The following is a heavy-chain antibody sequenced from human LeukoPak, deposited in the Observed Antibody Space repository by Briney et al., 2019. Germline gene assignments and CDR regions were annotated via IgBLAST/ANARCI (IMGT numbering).Heavy chain of an antibody. V-gene: IGHV1-8*01. CDR2: MNPNSGNT. J-gene: IGHJ6*03. CDR3: ARGPILMMAYYMDV. D-gene: IGHD5-24*01. Sequence: ASVKVSCKASGYTFTSYDINWVRQATGQGLEWMGWMNPNSGNTGYAQKFQGRVTMTRNTSISTAYMELSSLRSEDTAVYYCARGPILMMAYYMDVWGKGTTVTVSS. CDR1: GYTFTSYD.